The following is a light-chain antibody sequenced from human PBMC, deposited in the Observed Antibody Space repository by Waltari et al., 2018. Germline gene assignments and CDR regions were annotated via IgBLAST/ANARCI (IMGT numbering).Light chain of an antibody. CDR2: GNN. J-gene: IGLJ3*02. V-gene: IGLV1-47*01. CDR1: RLNPGRNS. Sequence: QSVLTQPPSASGTPGQRVTISCSGRRLNPGRNSVHWYQQLPGTAPKLLMYGNNPRPSGVPDRFSGSKSGTSASLAISGLRSEDEAIYYCATWDDSLGGLWVFGGGTKVTVL. CDR3: ATWDDSLGGLWV.